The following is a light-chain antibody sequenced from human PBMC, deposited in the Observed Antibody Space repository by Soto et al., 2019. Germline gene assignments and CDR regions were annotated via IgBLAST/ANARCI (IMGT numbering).Light chain of an antibody. CDR2: RDS. V-gene: IGLV3-9*01. J-gene: IGLJ1*01. CDR1: NIGSKN. Sequence: SSELTQPLSVSVALGQTARITCGGNNIGSKNVHWYQQKPGQAPVLVIYRDSNRPSGIPERFSGSNSGNTATLTISRAQAGDEADYYCQVWDSSTPCVFGTGTKLTVL. CDR3: QVWDSSTPCV.